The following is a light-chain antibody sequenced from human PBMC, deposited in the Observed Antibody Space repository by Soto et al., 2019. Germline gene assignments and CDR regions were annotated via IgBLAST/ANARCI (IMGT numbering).Light chain of an antibody. J-gene: IGLJ2*01. CDR2: EVR. V-gene: IGLV2-14*01. Sequence: QAVLTQPASVSGSPGQSITISCAGTMRDVGAYNLVSWYQQHPGRAPQLIIYEVRNRPSGISFRFSGSKSGNTASLTISGLQAEDEADYYCSSYTSKRSLIFGGGTKVTVL. CDR1: MRDVGAYNL. CDR3: SSYTSKRSLI.